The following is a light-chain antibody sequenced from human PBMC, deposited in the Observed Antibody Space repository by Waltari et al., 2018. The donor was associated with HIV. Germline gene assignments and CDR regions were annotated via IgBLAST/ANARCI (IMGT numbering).Light chain of an antibody. V-gene: IGKV3-11*01. CDR2: DAS. CDR3: QQRSDWPRST. CDR1: QSVSTY. J-gene: IGKJ4*01. Sequence: EIVLTQSPATLSLSPGDRATLSCRASQSVSTYLAWYQQRPGQAPRLLIYDASSRATGIPARFSGSGSGTDFTLTISSLEPADFAVYYCQQRSDWPRSTFGGGTKVEIK.